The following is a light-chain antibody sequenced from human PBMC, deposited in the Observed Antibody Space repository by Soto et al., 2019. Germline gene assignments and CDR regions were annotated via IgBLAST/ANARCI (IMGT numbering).Light chain of an antibody. CDR3: QQFGSSPGFT. Sequence: EIVLTQSPGTLSLSPGERATLSCRASQNINSRYLAWSQQKPGQAHRLLIYDASSRATGIPDRFSGSGSGTDFTITLSRLEPEDFAVYYCQQFGSSPGFTFGPGTKVDIK. J-gene: IGKJ3*01. V-gene: IGKV3-20*01. CDR1: QNINSRY. CDR2: DAS.